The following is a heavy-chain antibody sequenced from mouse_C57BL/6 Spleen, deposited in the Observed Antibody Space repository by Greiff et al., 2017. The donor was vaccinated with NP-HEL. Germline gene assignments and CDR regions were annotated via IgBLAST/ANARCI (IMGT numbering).Heavy chain of an antibody. CDR3: ARTYDGYYGY. Sequence: EVQLKQSGPELVKPGASVKISCKASGYSFTGYYMNWVKQSPEKSLEWIGEINPSTGGTTYNQKFKAKATLTVDKSSSTAYMQLKSLTSEDSAVYYCARTYDGYYGYWGQGTTLTVSS. CDR2: INPSTGGT. V-gene: IGHV1-42*01. J-gene: IGHJ2*01. CDR1: GYSFTGYY. D-gene: IGHD2-3*01.